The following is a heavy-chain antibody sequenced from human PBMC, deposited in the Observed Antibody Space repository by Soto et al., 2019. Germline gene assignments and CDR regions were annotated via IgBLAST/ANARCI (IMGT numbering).Heavy chain of an antibody. D-gene: IGHD2-15*01. Sequence: ASVKVSCKVSGYTLTELSMHWVRQAPGKGLEWMGGFDPEDGETIYAQKFQGRVTMTEDTSTDTAYMELSSLRSEDTAVYYCATSVGCSGGSCYSYAFDISGQGTMVTVSS. CDR3: ATSVGCSGGSCYSYAFDI. CDR1: GYTLTELS. V-gene: IGHV1-24*01. J-gene: IGHJ3*02. CDR2: FDPEDGET.